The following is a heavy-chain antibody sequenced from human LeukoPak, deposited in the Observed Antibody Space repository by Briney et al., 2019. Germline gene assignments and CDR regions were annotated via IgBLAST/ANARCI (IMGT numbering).Heavy chain of an antibody. V-gene: IGHV4-34*01. J-gene: IGHJ4*02. Sequence: PSETLSLTCAVYGGSFSGYYWSWIRQPPGKGLEWIGEINHSGSTNYNPSLKSRVTISVGTSKNQFSLKLSSVTAADTAVYYCARVFGRKQLDYWGQGTLVTVSS. CDR2: INHSGST. CDR3: ARVFGRKQLDY. CDR1: GGSFSGYY. D-gene: IGHD6-13*01.